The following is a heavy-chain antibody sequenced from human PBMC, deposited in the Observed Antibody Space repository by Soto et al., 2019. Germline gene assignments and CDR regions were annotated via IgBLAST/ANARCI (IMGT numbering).Heavy chain of an antibody. Sequence: EVQLLESGGGLVQPGGSLRLSCAASGFTFSSYAMSWVRQAPGKGLEWVSAISGSGGSTYYADSVKGRFTISRDNSKNTLYLQMNSLRAEDTAVYYCAKDRKDFDWLVHYYYGMDVWGQGTTVTVSS. D-gene: IGHD3-9*01. CDR3: AKDRKDFDWLVHYYYGMDV. J-gene: IGHJ6*02. V-gene: IGHV3-23*01. CDR2: ISGSGGST. CDR1: GFTFSSYA.